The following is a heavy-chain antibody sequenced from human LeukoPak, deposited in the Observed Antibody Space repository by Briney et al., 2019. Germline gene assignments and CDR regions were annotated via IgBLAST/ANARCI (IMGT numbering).Heavy chain of an antibody. Sequence: GGSLRLSCAASGFTLSSYGMSWVRQAPGKGLEWVGRIKSKTDGGTTDYAAPVKGRFTISRDDSKNTLYLQMNSLKTEDTAVYYCTTLGYYDILEGNAFDIWGQGTMVTVSS. V-gene: IGHV3-15*01. CDR2: IKSKTDGGTT. J-gene: IGHJ3*02. CDR1: GFTLSSYG. D-gene: IGHD3-9*01. CDR3: TTLGYYDILEGNAFDI.